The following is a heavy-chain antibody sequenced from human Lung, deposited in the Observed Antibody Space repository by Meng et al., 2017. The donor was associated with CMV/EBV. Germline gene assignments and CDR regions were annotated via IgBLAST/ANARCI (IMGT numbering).Heavy chain of an antibody. V-gene: IGHV3-30-3*01. CDR3: ASRAGIATYYYYGMDV. J-gene: IGHJ6*02. D-gene: IGHD6-13*01. Sequence: GGSXRLSCAASGFTFSSYAMHWVRQAPGKGLEWVAVISYDGSNKYYADSVKGRFTISRDNSKNTLYLQMNSLRAEDTAVYYCASRAGIATYYYYGMDVWGQGTTVTVSS. CDR1: GFTFSSYA. CDR2: ISYDGSNK.